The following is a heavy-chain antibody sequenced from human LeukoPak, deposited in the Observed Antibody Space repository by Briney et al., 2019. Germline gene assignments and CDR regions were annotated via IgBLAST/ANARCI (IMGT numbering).Heavy chain of an antibody. Sequence: PGGSLRLSCAASGFTVSSNYMSWVRQAPGKGLEWVSVIYSGGSTYYADSVKGRFTISRHNSKNTLYLQMNSLRAEDTAVYYCARESGEYSSSSGYYYGMDVWGQGTTVTVSS. CDR1: GFTVSSNY. V-gene: IGHV3-53*04. D-gene: IGHD6-6*01. CDR2: IYSGGST. CDR3: ARESGEYSSSSGYYYGMDV. J-gene: IGHJ6*02.